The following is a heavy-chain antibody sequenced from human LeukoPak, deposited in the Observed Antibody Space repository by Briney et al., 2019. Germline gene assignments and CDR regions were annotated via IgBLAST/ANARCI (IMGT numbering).Heavy chain of an antibody. Sequence: PGGSLRLSCAASGFTFSSYAMNWVRQAPGKGLEWVSTNSGSGGNTYYADSVKGRFTISRDNSKNTLYLQMNSLRVEDTAVYYCAKEKHPPDNWGQGTLVTVSS. CDR2: NSGSGGNT. CDR1: GFTFSSYA. CDR3: AKEKHPPDN. V-gene: IGHV3-23*01. J-gene: IGHJ4*02.